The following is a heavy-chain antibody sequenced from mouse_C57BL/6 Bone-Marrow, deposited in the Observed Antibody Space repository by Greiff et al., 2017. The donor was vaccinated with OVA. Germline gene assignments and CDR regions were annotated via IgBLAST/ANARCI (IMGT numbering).Heavy chain of an antibody. V-gene: IGHV1-82*01. CDR2: IYPGDGDT. D-gene: IGHD4-1*01. CDR3: AKTGPFDY. J-gene: IGHJ2*01. CDR1: GYAFSSSW. Sequence: QVQLKESGPELVKPGASVKISCKASGYAFSSSWMNWVKQRPGKGLEWIGRIYPGDGDTNYNGKFKDKATLTADKSSSTAYMQLSSLTSEDSAVYFCAKTGPFDYWGQGTTLTVSS.